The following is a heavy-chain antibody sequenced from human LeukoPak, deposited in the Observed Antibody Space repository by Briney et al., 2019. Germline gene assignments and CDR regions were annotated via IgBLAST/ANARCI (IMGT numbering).Heavy chain of an antibody. D-gene: IGHD4-17*01. Sequence: GGSLRLSCEGSGFSFSSYWMSWVRQAPGKWLEWVANIKQDGSEKYYVDSVKGRFTISRDNAKNSLYLQMNSLRAEDTAVYYCARVITVYNDYEEVAEYFQHWGQGTLVIVSS. CDR1: GFSFSSYW. CDR2: IKQDGSEK. CDR3: ARVITVYNDYEEVAEYFQH. J-gene: IGHJ1*01. V-gene: IGHV3-7*01.